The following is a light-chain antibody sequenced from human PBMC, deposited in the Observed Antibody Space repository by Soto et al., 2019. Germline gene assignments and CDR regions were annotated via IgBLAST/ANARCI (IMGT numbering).Light chain of an antibody. CDR1: QSVSSSS. J-gene: IGKJ1*01. CDR2: GAS. CDR3: QQYGDSPT. Sequence: EIVLTQSPGTLSLSPGDSATLSCRASQSVSSSSLAWYQQKPGQSLRLLIYGASSRATGIPDRFSGSGSGTEFTLTISRLEPEDFAVFYCQQYGDSPTFGQGTKVDIK. V-gene: IGKV3-20*01.